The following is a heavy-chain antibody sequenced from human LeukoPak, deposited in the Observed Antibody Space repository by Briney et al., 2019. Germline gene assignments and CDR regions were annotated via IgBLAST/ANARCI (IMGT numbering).Heavy chain of an antibody. V-gene: IGHV1-69*13. Sequence: ASVEGSCKASGGTFSSYAISWVRQAPGQGLEWMGGIIPIFGTANYAQKFQGRVTITADESTSTAYMELSSLRSEDTAVYYCARELDSSGWYYYWGQGTLVTVSS. D-gene: IGHD6-19*01. CDR2: IIPIFGTA. CDR3: ARELDSSGWYYY. CDR1: GGTFSSYA. J-gene: IGHJ4*02.